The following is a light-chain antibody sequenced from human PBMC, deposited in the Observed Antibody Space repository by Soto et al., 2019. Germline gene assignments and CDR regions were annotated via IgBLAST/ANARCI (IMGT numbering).Light chain of an antibody. V-gene: IGLV1-44*01. CDR3: EAWDGSLTVEL. CDR1: SSRIGSNT. Sequence: QSVLTQPPSASGTPRQRVTISCSGSSSRIGSNTVNWYQHLPGSAPKLVIYSNDQRPSGVPARFPGSKSGISASLAISGLQPDDEADYYCEAWDGSLTVELVGGGTKLTVL. J-gene: IGLJ2*01. CDR2: SND.